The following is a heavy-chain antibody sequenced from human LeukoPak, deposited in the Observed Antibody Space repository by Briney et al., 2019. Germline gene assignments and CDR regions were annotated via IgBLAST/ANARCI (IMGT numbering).Heavy chain of an antibody. Sequence: SETLSLTCTVSGGSISSYYWSWIRQPPGKGLEWIGYIYYSASTNYNPSLKSRVTISVDTSKNQFSLKLSSVAAADTAVYYCARLGSYQPYYFDYWGQGTLVTVSS. CDR2: IYYSAST. J-gene: IGHJ4*02. V-gene: IGHV4-59*01. CDR1: GGSISSYY. CDR3: ARLGSYQPYYFDY. D-gene: IGHD3-16*02.